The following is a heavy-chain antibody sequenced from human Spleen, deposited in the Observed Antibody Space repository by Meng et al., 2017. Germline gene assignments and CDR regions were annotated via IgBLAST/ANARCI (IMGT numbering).Heavy chain of an antibody. D-gene: IGHD3-22*01. V-gene: IGHV3-11*04. J-gene: IGHJ5*02. CDR2: ISSSGSTI. CDR1: GFTFSDYY. CDR3: ARDRRTYYYDSSGFDP. Sequence: GESLKISCAASGFTFSDYYMSWIRQAPGKGLEWVSYISSSGSTIYYADSVKGRFTISRDNAKNSLYLQMNSLRAEGTAVYYCARDRRTYYYDSSGFDPWGQGTLVTVSS.